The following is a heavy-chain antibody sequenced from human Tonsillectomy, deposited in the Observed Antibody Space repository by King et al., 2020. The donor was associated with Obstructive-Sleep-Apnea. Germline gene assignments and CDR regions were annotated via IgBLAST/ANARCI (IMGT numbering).Heavy chain of an antibody. D-gene: IGHD2/OR15-2a*01. Sequence: LQLQESGPGLVKPSETLSLTCSVSGYSISSGYYWGWIRQPPGKGLEWIGNIHHSGNTNYNPSLRSRITISVDTSQNQFSLQMTSVTAADTAMFYCAGVPHFYEDTGYPTYFDYWGQGTLVTVSS. CDR3: AGVPHFYEDTGYPTYFDY. J-gene: IGHJ4*02. CDR1: GYSISSGYY. V-gene: IGHV4-38-2*02. CDR2: IHHSGNT.